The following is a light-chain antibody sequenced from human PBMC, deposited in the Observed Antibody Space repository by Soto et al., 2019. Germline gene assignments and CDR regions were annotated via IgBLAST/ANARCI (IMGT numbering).Light chain of an antibody. CDR2: EVT. Sequence: QSALTQPASVSGSPGQSLTISCTGSSSDVGDYKYVSWYQHSPGKAPKLIIYEVTSRPPGISNHFSGSKSGNTASLIISGLQADDEADYYCSSYSTTSTLVFGSGTKVTVL. CDR1: SSDVGDYKY. CDR3: SSYSTTSTLV. J-gene: IGLJ1*01. V-gene: IGLV2-14*01.